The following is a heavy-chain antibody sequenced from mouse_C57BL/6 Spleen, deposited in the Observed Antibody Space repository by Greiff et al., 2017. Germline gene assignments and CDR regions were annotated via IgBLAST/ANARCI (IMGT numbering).Heavy chain of an antibody. D-gene: IGHD2-5*01. Sequence: EVMLVESGGGLVKPGGSLKLSCAASGFTFSSYAMSWVRQTPEKRLEWVATISDGGSYTYYPDNVKGRFTISRDNAKNNLYLQMSHLKSEDTAMYYCARHSNYLWYFDVWGTGTTVTVSS. J-gene: IGHJ1*03. CDR3: ARHSNYLWYFDV. V-gene: IGHV5-4*03. CDR2: ISDGGSYT. CDR1: GFTFSSYA.